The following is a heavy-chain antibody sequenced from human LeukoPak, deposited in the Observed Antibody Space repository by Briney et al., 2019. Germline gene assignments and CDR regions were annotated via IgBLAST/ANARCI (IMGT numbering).Heavy chain of an antibody. CDR2: INPSGGST. CDR1: GYTFTSYG. V-gene: IGHV1-46*01. D-gene: IGHD4-17*01. CDR3: AFIVTTRAHDAFDI. Sequence: ASVKVPCKASGYTFTSYGISWVRQAPGQGLEWMGIINPSGGSTSYAQKFQGRVTMTRDTSTSTVYMELSSLRSEDTAVYYCAFIVTTRAHDAFDIWGQGTMVTVSS. J-gene: IGHJ3*02.